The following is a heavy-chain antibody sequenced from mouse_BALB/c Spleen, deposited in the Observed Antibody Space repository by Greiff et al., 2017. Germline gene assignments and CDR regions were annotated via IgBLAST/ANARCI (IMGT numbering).Heavy chain of an antibody. Sequence: EVQLVESGGGLVQPGGSRKLSCAASGFTFSSFGMHWVRQAPEKGLEWVAYISSGSSTIYYADTVKGRFTISRDNPKNTLFLQMTSLRSEDTAMYYCARSHHYAMDYWGQGTSVTVSS. CDR2: ISSGSSTI. CDR1: GFTFSSFG. V-gene: IGHV5-17*02. J-gene: IGHJ4*01. CDR3: ARSHHYAMDY.